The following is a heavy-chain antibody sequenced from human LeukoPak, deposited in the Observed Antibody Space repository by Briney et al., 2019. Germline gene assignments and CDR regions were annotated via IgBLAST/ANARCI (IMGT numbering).Heavy chain of an antibody. CDR3: ARRYCSGGSCYSFLDY. CDR2: IYHSGST. D-gene: IGHD2-15*01. CDR1: GFTFSSYW. J-gene: IGHJ4*02. Sequence: GSLRLSCAASGFTFSSYWMHWVRQPPGKGLEWIGEIYHSGSTNYNPSLKSRVTISVDKSKNQFSLKLSSVTAADTAVYYCARRYCSGGSCYSFLDYWGQGTLVTVSS. V-gene: IGHV4-4*02.